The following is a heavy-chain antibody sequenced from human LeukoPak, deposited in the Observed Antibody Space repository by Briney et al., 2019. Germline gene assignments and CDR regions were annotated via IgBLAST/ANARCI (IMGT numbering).Heavy chain of an antibody. J-gene: IGHJ4*02. CDR3: ARRGVRGVISPNYFDY. CDR1: GGSFSGYY. Sequence: PSETLSLTCAVYGGSFSGYYWSWIRQPPGKGLEWIGEINHSGSTNYNPSLKSRVTISVDTSKNQFSLKLSSVTAADTAVYYCARRGVRGVISPNYFDYWGQGTLVTVSS. D-gene: IGHD3-10*01. CDR2: INHSGST. V-gene: IGHV4-34*01.